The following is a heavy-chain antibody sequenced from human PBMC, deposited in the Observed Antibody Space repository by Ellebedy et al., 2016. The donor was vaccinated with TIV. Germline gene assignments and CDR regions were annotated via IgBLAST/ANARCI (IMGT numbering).Heavy chain of an antibody. Sequence: ASVKVSCKASGGTFSSYAISWVRQAPGQGLEWMGGIIPIFGTANYAQKFQGRVTITADESTSTAYMELSRLRSEDTAVYYCAREEDPDGGWYYYYGMDVWGQGTTVTVSS. CDR3: AREEDPDGGWYYYYGMDV. V-gene: IGHV1-69*13. CDR1: GGTFSSYA. CDR2: IIPIFGTA. J-gene: IGHJ6*02. D-gene: IGHD3-16*01.